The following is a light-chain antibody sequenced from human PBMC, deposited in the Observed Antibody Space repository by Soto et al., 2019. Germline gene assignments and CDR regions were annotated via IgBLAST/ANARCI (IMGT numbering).Light chain of an antibody. CDR2: EVS. V-gene: IGLV2-23*02. J-gene: IGLJ3*02. CDR3: CSYAGSSV. Sequence: QSALTQPASVSGSPGQSITISCTGTSSDVGSYNLVSWYQQHPGKAPKLMIYEVSKRPSGVSNRFSGSKSGNTASLTISGLQAEDEADYYCCSYAGSSVFGGGTKRTVL. CDR1: SSDVGSYNL.